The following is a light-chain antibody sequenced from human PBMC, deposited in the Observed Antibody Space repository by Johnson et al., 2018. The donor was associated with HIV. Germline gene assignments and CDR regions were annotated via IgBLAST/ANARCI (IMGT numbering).Light chain of an antibody. CDR3: GTWDSSLSADG. Sequence: HSVLTQPPSVSAAPGQKVTISCSGSSSNIGNNYVSWYQQLPGTAPKLLIYENNKRPSGIPDRFSGSKSGTSATLGITALQTGDEADYYCGTWDSSLSADGCGTGTKVTVL. J-gene: IGLJ1*01. CDR1: SSNIGNNY. V-gene: IGLV1-51*02. CDR2: ENN.